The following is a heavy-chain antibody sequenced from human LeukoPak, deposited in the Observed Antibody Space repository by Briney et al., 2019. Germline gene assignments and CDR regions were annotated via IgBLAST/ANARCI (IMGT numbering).Heavy chain of an antibody. CDR1: RGSVSSGDYY. V-gene: IGHV4-61*08. D-gene: IGHD4/OR15-4a*01. J-gene: IGHJ6*02. Sequence: SETLSLTCTVSRGSVSSGDYYWTWIRQPPGKGLEWIGYISYSGSTNYNPSLKSRVTISIDTSKNQISLKLSSVTAADTAVYYWGGGLWKPPYNYYGMDVWGQGTTVTVSS. CDR3: GGGLWKPPYNYYGMDV. CDR2: ISYSGST.